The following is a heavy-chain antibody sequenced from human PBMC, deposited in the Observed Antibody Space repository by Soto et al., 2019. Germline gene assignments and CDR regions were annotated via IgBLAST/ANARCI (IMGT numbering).Heavy chain of an antibody. Sequence: EVQLVESGGGLVQPGGSLRLSCAASGFTFSSYSMHWVRQAPGKGLEWVSYISSSSSTIYYADSVKGRFTISRDNAKNSLYRQMNSLRDEDTAVYYCARGGDDYYDSSGYYVPTRFDVWGQGTTVTVSS. J-gene: IGHJ6*02. CDR1: GFTFSSYS. V-gene: IGHV3-48*02. D-gene: IGHD3-22*01. CDR3: ARGGDDYYDSSGYYVPTRFDV. CDR2: ISSSSSTI.